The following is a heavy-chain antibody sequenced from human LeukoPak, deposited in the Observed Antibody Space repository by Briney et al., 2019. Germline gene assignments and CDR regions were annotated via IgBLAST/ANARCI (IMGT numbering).Heavy chain of an antibody. CDR1: GFTFSSYA. J-gene: IGHJ4*02. Sequence: GGSLRLSCAAPGFTFSSYAMSWVRQAPGKGLEWVSAISGSGGSTYYADSVKGRFTISRDNSKNTLYLQMNSLRAEDTAVYYCAKEGVWGSYAPYYFDYWGQGTLVTVSS. CDR3: AKEGVWGSYAPYYFDY. V-gene: IGHV3-23*01. CDR2: ISGSGGST. D-gene: IGHD3-16*01.